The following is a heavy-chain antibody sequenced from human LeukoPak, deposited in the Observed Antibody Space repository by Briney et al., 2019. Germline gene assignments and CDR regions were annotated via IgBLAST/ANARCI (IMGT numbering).Heavy chain of an antibody. J-gene: IGHJ4*02. Sequence: PGGSLRLSCAASGFTFSSYAMHWVRQAPGKGLEWVAVISYDGSNKYYADSVKGRFTISRDNSKNTLYLQMNSLRAEDTAVYYCARPAVVAEGIYFDYWGQGTLVTVSS. CDR2: ISYDGSNK. CDR1: GFTFSSYA. V-gene: IGHV3-30-3*01. D-gene: IGHD2-15*01. CDR3: ARPAVVAEGIYFDY.